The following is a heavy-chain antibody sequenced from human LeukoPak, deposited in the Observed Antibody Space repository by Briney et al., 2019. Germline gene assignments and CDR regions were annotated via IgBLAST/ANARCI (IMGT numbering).Heavy chain of an antibody. Sequence: GGSLRLSCAASGFTFSSYSMNWVRQAPGKGLGWVSSISSSSSYIYYADSVKGRFTISRDNAKNSLYLQMNSLRAEDTAVYYCARDYGDYGVVDYWGQGTLVTVSS. J-gene: IGHJ4*02. CDR3: ARDYGDYGVVDY. D-gene: IGHD4-17*01. V-gene: IGHV3-21*01. CDR2: ISSSSSYI. CDR1: GFTFSSYS.